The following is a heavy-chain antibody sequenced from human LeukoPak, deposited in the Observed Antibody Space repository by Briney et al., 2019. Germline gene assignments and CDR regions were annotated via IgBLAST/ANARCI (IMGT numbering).Heavy chain of an antibody. Sequence: ASVKVSCKASGYTFTSYYMHWVRQAPGQGLEWMGIINPSGGSTSYAQKFQGRVTMTRDTSTSTVYMELSSLRSEDTAVYYCARAVLGKYYYYGMDVWGQGTLVTVSS. CDR1: GYTFTSYY. V-gene: IGHV1-46*01. CDR3: ARAVLGKYYYYGMDV. D-gene: IGHD7-27*01. J-gene: IGHJ6*02. CDR2: INPSGGST.